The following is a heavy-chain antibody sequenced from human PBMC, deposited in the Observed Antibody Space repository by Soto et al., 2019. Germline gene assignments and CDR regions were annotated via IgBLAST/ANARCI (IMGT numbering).Heavy chain of an antibody. V-gene: IGHV3-9*01. CDR3: AKATHHYDSLGFDP. CDR2: ISWNSGSI. J-gene: IGHJ5*02. D-gene: IGHD3-22*01. CDR1: GFTFDDYA. Sequence: EVQLVESGGGLVQPGRSLRLSCAASGFTFDDYAMHWVRQAPGKGLEWVSGISWNSGSIGYADSVKGRFTISRDNAKNSLYLQMNSLRAEDTALYYCAKATHHYDSLGFDPWGQGTLVTVSS.